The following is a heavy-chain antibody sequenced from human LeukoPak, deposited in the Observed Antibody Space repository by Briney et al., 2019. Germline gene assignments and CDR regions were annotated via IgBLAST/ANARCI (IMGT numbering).Heavy chain of an antibody. Sequence: GRSLRLSCAASGFTFSSYAFTWVRQAPGKGLEWVSTISTSGGNTYYADSVKGRFTVSRDNSKNTLYLQTNSLRAEDTAVYYCARGAAGHFDYWGQGTLVTVSS. CDR2: ISTSGGNT. CDR1: GFTFSSYA. D-gene: IGHD6-19*01. CDR3: ARGAAGHFDY. V-gene: IGHV3-23*01. J-gene: IGHJ4*02.